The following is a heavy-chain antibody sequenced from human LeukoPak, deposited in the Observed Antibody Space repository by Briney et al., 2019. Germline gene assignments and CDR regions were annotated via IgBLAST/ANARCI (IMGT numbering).Heavy chain of an antibody. Sequence: GRSLRLSCAASGFTFSSYGMHWVRQAPGKGLEWVAVIWYDGSNKYYADSVKGRFTISRDNSKNTLYLQMNSLRAEDTAVYYCARDLEHCRNIICSNSAYWGQGTLVTVSS. CDR2: IWYDGSNK. J-gene: IGHJ4*02. CDR1: GFTFSSYG. CDR3: ARDLEHCRNIICSNSAY. D-gene: IGHD2-2*01. V-gene: IGHV3-33*01.